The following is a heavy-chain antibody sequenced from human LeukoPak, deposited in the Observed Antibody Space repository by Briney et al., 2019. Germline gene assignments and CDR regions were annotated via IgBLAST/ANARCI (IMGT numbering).Heavy chain of an antibody. CDR3: ARLTVVRRWFDP. D-gene: IGHD4-23*01. Sequence: PGGSLRLSCAASGFTFSSYGMHWVRQAPGKGLEWVAFIRYDGSNKYYADSVKGRFTISRDNSKNTLYLQMNSLRAEDTAVYYCARLTVVRRWFDPWGQGTLVTVSS. CDR2: IRYDGSNK. CDR1: GFTFSSYG. V-gene: IGHV3-30*02. J-gene: IGHJ5*02.